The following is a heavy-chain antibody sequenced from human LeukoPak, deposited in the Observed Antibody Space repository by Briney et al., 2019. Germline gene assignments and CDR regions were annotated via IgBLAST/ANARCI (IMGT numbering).Heavy chain of an antibody. CDR2: TNSGSSAI. D-gene: IGHD3-9*01. Sequence: TGGSLRLSCAASGFTFSSYSMNWVRQAPGKGLEWVSYTNSGSSAIYYADSVKGRFTISRDNAKNSLHLQMNSLRAEDTAVYYCANSPRGRDDILTGLDYWGQGTLVTVSS. CDR3: ANSPRGRDDILTGLDY. CDR1: GFTFSSYS. J-gene: IGHJ4*02. V-gene: IGHV3-48*04.